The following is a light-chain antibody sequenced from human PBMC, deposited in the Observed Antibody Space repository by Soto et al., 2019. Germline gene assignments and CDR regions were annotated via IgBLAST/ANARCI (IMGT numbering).Light chain of an antibody. Sequence: EIVLTQSPGTLSLSPGERATLSCRASQSVSSSYLAWYQQKPVQAPRVLIHGASSRATGIPDRFSGSGSETDFTLTISRLEPEDFAVYFCQQYGNPPPNAFGQGAKVEIK. V-gene: IGKV3-20*01. CDR3: QQYGNPPPNA. J-gene: IGKJ2*01. CDR2: GAS. CDR1: QSVSSSY.